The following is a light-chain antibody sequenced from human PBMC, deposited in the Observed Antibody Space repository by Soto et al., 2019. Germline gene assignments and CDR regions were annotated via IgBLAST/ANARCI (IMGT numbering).Light chain of an antibody. CDR1: NSNIGNKY. Sequence: QSVLTQPPSASGTPGQRVTISCSGSNSNIGNKYVYWYQQLPGTAPKLVMYRNNHRPSGVPDRFSGSKSGTSASLAISGLLSEDEADYYCSAWDDGVGGPAFGGGTKLTVL. CDR3: SAWDDGVGGPA. CDR2: RNN. J-gene: IGLJ2*01. V-gene: IGLV1-47*01.